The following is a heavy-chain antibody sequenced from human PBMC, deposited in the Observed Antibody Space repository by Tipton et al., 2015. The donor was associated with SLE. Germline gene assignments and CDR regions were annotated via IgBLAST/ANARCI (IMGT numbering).Heavy chain of an antibody. D-gene: IGHD2-21*02. CDR1: GGSISSGDYY. J-gene: IGHJ6*03. Sequence: TLSLTCSVSGGSISSGDYYWTWIRQRPGEGLEWIGYIYYSGSTNYNPSLKSRVTISVDTSKNQFSLKLSSVTAADTAVYYCARGGLTYGYYYYMDVWGKGTTVTVSS. CDR2: IYYSGST. CDR3: ARGGLTYGYYYYMDV. V-gene: IGHV4-30-4*08.